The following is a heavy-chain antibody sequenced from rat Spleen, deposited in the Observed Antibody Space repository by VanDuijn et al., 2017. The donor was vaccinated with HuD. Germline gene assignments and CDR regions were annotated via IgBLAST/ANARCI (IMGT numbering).Heavy chain of an antibody. D-gene: IGHD1-11*01. CDR1: GFTFSNAA. CDR3: TANNNGGFDY. Sequence: VQVVESGGGLVQPKESLKISCAASGFTFSNAAMYWVRQAPGKGLEWVARIRTKPNNYATYYADSVKGRFTISRDDSKSMVHLQMDNLKTEDTAMYYCTANNNGGFDYWGQGVMVTVSS. CDR2: IRTKPNNYAT. V-gene: IGHV10-5*01. J-gene: IGHJ2*01.